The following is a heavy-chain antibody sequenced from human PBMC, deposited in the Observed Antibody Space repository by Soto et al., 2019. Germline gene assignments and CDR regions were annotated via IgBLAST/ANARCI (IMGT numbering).Heavy chain of an antibody. Sequence: GGSLRLSCAASGFTFSDAWMNWVRQAPGKGLEWVGRIKSKTDGETTDYAAPVKGKFTISRDDSKNTLYLQMNSLQTEDTAVYYCAKQSAGPFDYWGQGTLVTVSS. CDR3: AKQSAGPFDY. CDR1: GFTFSDAW. V-gene: IGHV3-15*07. D-gene: IGHD6-13*01. J-gene: IGHJ4*02. CDR2: IKSKTDGETT.